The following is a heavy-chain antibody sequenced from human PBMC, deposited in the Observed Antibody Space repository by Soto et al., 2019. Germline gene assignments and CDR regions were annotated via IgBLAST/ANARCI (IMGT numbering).Heavy chain of an antibody. J-gene: IGHJ5*02. V-gene: IGHV4-39*01. Sequence: SETLSLTCSVSGGSISSSSYFWGWIRQPPGKGPEWIGSIYYSGSTYYNPSLKSRVTVSVDTSKNQFSLKLSSVTAADTAVYFCARHPSDFWFDPWGQGSLVTVSS. D-gene: IGHD2-21*02. CDR1: GGSISSSSYF. CDR2: IYYSGST. CDR3: ARHPSDFWFDP.